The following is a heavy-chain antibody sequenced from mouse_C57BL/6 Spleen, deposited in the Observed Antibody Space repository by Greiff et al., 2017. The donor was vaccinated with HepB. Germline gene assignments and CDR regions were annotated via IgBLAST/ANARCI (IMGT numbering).Heavy chain of an antibody. J-gene: IGHJ4*01. V-gene: IGHV1-42*01. Sequence: EVQLQQSGPELVKPGASVKISCKASGYSFTGYYMNWVKQSPEKSLEWIGEINPSTGGTTYNQKFKAKATLTVDKSSSTAYMQLKSLTSEDSAVYYCARTPYDYDDYYAMDYWGQGTSVTVSS. CDR2: INPSTGGT. CDR3: ARTPYDYDDYYAMDY. CDR1: GYSFTGYY. D-gene: IGHD2-4*01.